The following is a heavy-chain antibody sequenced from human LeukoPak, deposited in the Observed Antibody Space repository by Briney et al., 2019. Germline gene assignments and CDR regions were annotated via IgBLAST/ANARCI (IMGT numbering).Heavy chain of an antibody. J-gene: IGHJ6*02. CDR1: GGSISSYY. CDR2: NYYSGST. Sequence: SETLSLTCTVSGGSISSYYWSWIRQPPGKGLEWIGYNYYSGSTNYHPSLKSRVTISVATSKNQFSLKLSSVTAADTAVYYCARGPTVRYYYYGMDVWGQGTTVTVSS. D-gene: IGHD4-17*01. CDR3: ARGPTVRYYYYGMDV. V-gene: IGHV4-59*01.